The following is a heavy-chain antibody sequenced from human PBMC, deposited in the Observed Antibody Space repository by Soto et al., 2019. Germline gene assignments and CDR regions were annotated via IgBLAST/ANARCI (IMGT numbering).Heavy chain of an antibody. CDR2: IIPIFGTA. D-gene: IGHD4-4*01. CDR1: GGTFSSYA. V-gene: IGHV1-69*13. CDR3: ARETVTTSYYYGMDV. J-gene: IGHJ6*02. Sequence: GASVKVSCKASGGTFSSYAISWVRQAPGQGLEWMGGIIPIFGTANYAQKFQGRVTITADESTSTAYMELSSLRSEDTAVYYCARETVTTSYYYGMDVWGQGTTVTVSS.